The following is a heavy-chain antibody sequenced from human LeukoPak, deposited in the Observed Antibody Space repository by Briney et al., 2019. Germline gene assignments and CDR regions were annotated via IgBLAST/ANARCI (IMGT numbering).Heavy chain of an antibody. D-gene: IGHD1-14*01. Sequence: GASVKVSCKASGYTFTSYDINWVRQATGQGLEWMGWMNPNSGNTGYAQKFQGRVTMTRNTSISTAYMELSSLRSEDTAVYYCARGDHPRRYYYYYYGMDVWGQGTTVTVSS. CDR1: GYTFTSYD. J-gene: IGHJ6*02. V-gene: IGHV1-8*01. CDR2: MNPNSGNT. CDR3: ARGDHPRRYYYYYYGMDV.